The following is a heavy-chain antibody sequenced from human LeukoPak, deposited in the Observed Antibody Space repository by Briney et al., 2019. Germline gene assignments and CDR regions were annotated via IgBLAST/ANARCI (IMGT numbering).Heavy chain of an antibody. D-gene: IGHD6-19*01. CDR1: GFTFSSYS. CDR3: ARDLGSGWYVEVFDY. Sequence: GGSLRLSCAAFGFTFSSYSMNWVRQAPGKGLEWVSYISSSSSTIYYADSVKGRFTISRDNAKNSLYLQMNSLRDEDTAVYYCARDLGSGWYVEVFDYWGQGTLVTVSS. CDR2: ISSSSSTI. V-gene: IGHV3-48*02. J-gene: IGHJ4*02.